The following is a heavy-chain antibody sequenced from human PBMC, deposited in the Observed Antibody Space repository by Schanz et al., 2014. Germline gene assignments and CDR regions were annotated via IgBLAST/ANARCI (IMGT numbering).Heavy chain of an antibody. D-gene: IGHD3-9*01. CDR1: GFTFSNYA. CDR3: AKHVRSLTGNDY. J-gene: IGHJ4*02. CDR2: ISYDGSNK. Sequence: QVQLVESGGGVVQPGRSLRLSCAASGFTFSNYAMHWVRQAPGKGLEWVAFISYDGSNKYYADSVKGRFTISRDNSKNTLYLQMNSLRAEDTAVYYCAKHVRSLTGNDYWGQGTMVVVSS. V-gene: IGHV3-30-3*02.